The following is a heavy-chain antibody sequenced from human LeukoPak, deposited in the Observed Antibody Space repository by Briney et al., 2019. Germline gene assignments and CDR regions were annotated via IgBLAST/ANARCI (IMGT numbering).Heavy chain of an antibody. J-gene: IGHJ4*02. V-gene: IGHV3-23*01. CDR2: ISGSGGST. CDR1: GFTFSSYA. D-gene: IGHD6-19*01. CDR3: AKAPGDSSGWYFDY. Sequence: GGSLRLSCAASGFTFSSYAMSWVRQAPGKGLEWVSAISGSGGSTYYADSVKGRFTISRDNSKNTLYLQMNSLSAEDTGVFYCAKAPGDSSGWYFDYWGQGTLVTVSS.